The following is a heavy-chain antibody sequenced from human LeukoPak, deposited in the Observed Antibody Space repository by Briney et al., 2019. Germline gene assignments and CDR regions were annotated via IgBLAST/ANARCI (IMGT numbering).Heavy chain of an antibody. J-gene: IGHJ2*01. Sequence: PSETLSLTCTVSGGSISGYYWSWIRQPPGKGLEWIGYIFYSGSTNYNPSLKSRVTISVDTSKNQFSLKLSSVTAADTAVYFCARVYYGRTYDYWYFDLWGRGTLVTASS. CDR1: GGSISGYY. D-gene: IGHD3-10*01. CDR3: ARVYYGRTYDYWYFDL. CDR2: IFYSGST. V-gene: IGHV4-59*01.